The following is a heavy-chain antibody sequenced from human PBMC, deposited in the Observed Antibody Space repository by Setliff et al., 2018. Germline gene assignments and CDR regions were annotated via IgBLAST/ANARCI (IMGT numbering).Heavy chain of an antibody. D-gene: IGHD6-6*01. J-gene: IGHJ6*04. CDR1: GYTFTSYD. Sequence: GASVKVSCKVSGYTFTSYDINWVRQATGQGLEWMGWMNPNSGNTGYAQKFQGRVTITRNTSISTAYMELSSLRSEDTAVYYCARVAQYSSSSFYYYYYGMDVWGKGTTVTVSS. CDR2: MNPNSGNT. V-gene: IGHV1-8*03. CDR3: ARVAQYSSSSFYYYYYGMDV.